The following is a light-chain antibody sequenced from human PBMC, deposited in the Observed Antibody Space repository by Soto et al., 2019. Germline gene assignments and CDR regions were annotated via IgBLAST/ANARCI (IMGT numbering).Light chain of an antibody. J-gene: IGLJ2*01. V-gene: IGLV3-21*04. Sequence: SSELTQPPSVSVAPGKTARIICGGNNIGSKSVHWYQQKPGQAPVLVIYYDSDRPSGIPERFSGSNSGNTATLTISRVEAGDEADYYCQVWDSRSDHSVFGGGTKLTVL. CDR1: NIGSKS. CDR2: YDS. CDR3: QVWDSRSDHSV.